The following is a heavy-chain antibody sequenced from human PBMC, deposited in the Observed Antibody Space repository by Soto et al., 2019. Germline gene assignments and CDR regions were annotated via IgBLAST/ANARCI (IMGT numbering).Heavy chain of an antibody. V-gene: IGHV3-30-3*01. CDR2: ISYDGSNK. Sequence: QVQLVESGGGVVQPGRSLRLSCAASGFTFSSYAMHWVRQAPGTGLEWVAVISYDGSNKYYADSVKGRFTISRDNSKNTLYLQMNSLRAEDTAVYYCARGRVAAAGDAFDIWGHGTMVTVSS. CDR1: GFTFSSYA. J-gene: IGHJ3*02. D-gene: IGHD6-13*01. CDR3: ARGRVAAAGDAFDI.